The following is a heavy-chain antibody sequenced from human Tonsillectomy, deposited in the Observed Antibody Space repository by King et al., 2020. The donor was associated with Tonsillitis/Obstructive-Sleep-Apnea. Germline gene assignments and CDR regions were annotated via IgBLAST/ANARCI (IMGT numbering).Heavy chain of an antibody. CDR2: ISASGGST. Sequence: VQLVQSGGGLVQPGGSLRLSCAASGFTFSSYAMSWVRQAPGKGLEWVSVISASGGSTYYADSVKGRFTISRDNSKNTRYLQMNSLRAEDTAVYYCAKDGDSSGYYFSYYFDYWGQGTLVTVSS. CDR3: AKDGDSSGYYFSYYFDY. J-gene: IGHJ4*02. V-gene: IGHV3-23*04. D-gene: IGHD3-22*01. CDR1: GFTFSSYA.